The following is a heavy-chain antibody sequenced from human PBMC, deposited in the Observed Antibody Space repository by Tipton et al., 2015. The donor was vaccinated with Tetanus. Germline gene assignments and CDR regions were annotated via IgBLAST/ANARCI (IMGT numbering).Heavy chain of an antibody. CDR3: ARGGRDAYNNPLGAFDV. J-gene: IGHJ3*01. CDR1: GASISSGGYF. Sequence: TLSLTCSVSGASISSGGYFWNWVRQHPGKGLEWIGYIYYSGDTYINPSLKSRVTMSVDTSKNQFSLNVSSVTAADTAVYYCARGGRDAYNNPLGAFDVWGRGTTVTVSS. CDR2: IYYSGDT. V-gene: IGHV4-31*03. D-gene: IGHD5-24*01.